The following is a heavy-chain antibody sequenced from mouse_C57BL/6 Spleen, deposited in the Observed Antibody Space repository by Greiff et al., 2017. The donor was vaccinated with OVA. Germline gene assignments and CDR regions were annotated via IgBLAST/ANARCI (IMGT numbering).Heavy chain of an antibody. CDR3: ARHEEGPSYGNYAMDY. J-gene: IGHJ4*01. CDR1: GYTFTEYT. V-gene: IGHV1-62-2*01. D-gene: IGHD2-10*01. CDR2: FYPGSGSI. Sequence: VHLVESGAELVKPGASVKLSCKASGYTFTEYTIHWVKQRSGQGLEWIGWFYPGSGSIKHNEKFKDKATLTADKSSSTVYMELSRLTSEDSAAYFCARHEEGPSYGNYAMDYWGQGTSVTVSS.